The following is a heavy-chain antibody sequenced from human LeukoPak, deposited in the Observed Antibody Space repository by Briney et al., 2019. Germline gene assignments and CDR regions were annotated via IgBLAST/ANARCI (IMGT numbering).Heavy chain of an antibody. CDR1: GYTFPSYG. Sequence: ASVTVSCQASGYTFPSYGILGVRQAPAQGLEWMGWISDYYGNKNYAQKLQGKVTMTTDTSTSTAYMELRSLRSDDTAVYYCARAMGGSYLDDYWGQGTLVTVSS. J-gene: IGHJ4*02. CDR3: ARAMGGSYLDDY. V-gene: IGHV1-18*01. D-gene: IGHD1-26*01. CDR2: ISDYYGNK.